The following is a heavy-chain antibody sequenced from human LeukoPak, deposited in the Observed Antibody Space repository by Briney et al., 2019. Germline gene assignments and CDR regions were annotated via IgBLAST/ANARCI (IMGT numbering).Heavy chain of an antibody. CDR1: GYTLTELS. CDR2: FDPEDGET. D-gene: IGHD6-13*01. V-gene: IGHV1-24*01. CDR3: ATAQIAAASREFDP. Sequence: GASVKVSCKVSGYTLTELSMHWVRQAPGKGLEWMGGFDPEDGETIYAQKFQGRVTMTEDTSTDTAYMELSSLRSEDTAVYYCATAQIAAASREFDPWGQGTLVTVSS. J-gene: IGHJ5*02.